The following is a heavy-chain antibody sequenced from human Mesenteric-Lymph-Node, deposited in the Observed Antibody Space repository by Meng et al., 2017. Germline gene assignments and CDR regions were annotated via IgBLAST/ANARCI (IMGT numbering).Heavy chain of an antibody. CDR3: ARDPAAFDF. D-gene: IGHD6-25*01. J-gene: IGHJ4*02. V-gene: IGHV6-1*01. CDR2: TYYKSKWYN. CDR1: GDSVSTNSAA. Sequence: QVQLTQSGPGLVNPSQTLSLTCAISGDSVSTNSAAWNWIRQSPSGGLEWLGRTYYKSKWYNDYAGSVKSRITINPDTSKNQFSLQLNSVTPEDTAVYYCARDPAAFDFWGQGILVTVSS.